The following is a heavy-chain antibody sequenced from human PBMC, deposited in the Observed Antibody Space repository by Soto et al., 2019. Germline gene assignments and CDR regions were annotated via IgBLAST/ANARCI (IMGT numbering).Heavy chain of an antibody. V-gene: IGHV3-7*05. CDR3: ARGPRECSGRRCDQGNYFDY. CDR1: GFTFSGYS. CDR2: IKEDGTEK. D-gene: IGHD2-15*01. Sequence: EVQLVESGGGLVQPGGSLRLSCAASGFTFSGYSMSWVRQAPGKGLEWVASIKEDGTEKYYVDSVKGRFTISRDNDKNSLYLQRNSLRADDTALYYCARGPRECSGRRCDQGNYFDYWGQGTLVTVSS. J-gene: IGHJ4*02.